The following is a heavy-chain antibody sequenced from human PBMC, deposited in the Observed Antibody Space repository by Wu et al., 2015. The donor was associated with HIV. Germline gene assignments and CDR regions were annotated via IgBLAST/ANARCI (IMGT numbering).Heavy chain of an antibody. CDR2: ISGYNGNT. V-gene: IGHV1-18*01. Sequence: QVQLVQSGTEVKKPGASVKVSCKTSGYTFTTYGITWVRQAPGQGLEWMGWISGYNGNTNYAQKLQGRVTMTTDTSKSTMYMELTSLRSDDTAIYYCARERVDYDSGGYRAHRGYYFDYWGQGTLVIVSS. D-gene: IGHD3-22*01. J-gene: IGHJ4*02. CDR1: GYTFTTYG. CDR3: ARERVDYDSGGYRAHRGYYFDY.